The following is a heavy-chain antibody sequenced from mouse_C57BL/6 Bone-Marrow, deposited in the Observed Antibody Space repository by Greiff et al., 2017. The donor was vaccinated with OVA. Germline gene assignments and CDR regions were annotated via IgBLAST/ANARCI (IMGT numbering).Heavy chain of an antibody. CDR2: IRNKANGYTT. CDR3: ARDYDGRVSWFAY. CDR1: GFTFTDYY. V-gene: IGHV7-3*01. Sequence: DVMLVESGGGLVQPGGSLSLSCAASGFTFTDYYMSWVRQPPGKALEWLGFIRNKANGYTTEYSASVKGRFTISRDNSQSILYLQMNALRAEDSATYYCARDYDGRVSWFAYWGQGTLVTVSA. J-gene: IGHJ3*01. D-gene: IGHD1-1*01.